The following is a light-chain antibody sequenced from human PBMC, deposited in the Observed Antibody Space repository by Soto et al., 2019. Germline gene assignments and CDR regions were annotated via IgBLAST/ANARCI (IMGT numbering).Light chain of an antibody. CDR1: SSDVGGYNY. J-gene: IGLJ1*01. V-gene: IGLV2-23*01. Sequence: QSVLTQPASVSGSPGQSITISCTGTSSDVGGYNYVSWYQQHPGKAPKLMIYEGTKRPSGVSNRFSGSKSGNTASLTISGLQAEDEADYYCCSYAGSSFYVFGTGTKVTVL. CDR2: EGT. CDR3: CSYAGSSFYV.